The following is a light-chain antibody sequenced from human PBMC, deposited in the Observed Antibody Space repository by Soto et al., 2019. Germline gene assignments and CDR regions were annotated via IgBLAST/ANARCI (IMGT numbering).Light chain of an antibody. CDR2: AAS. V-gene: IGKV1-9*01. CDR3: QQLNSYPVT. J-gene: IGKJ4*01. CDR1: QDITSY. Sequence: DIQLTQSPSFLSASVGDRVTLTCRASQDITSYVAWYQQKPGKAPKLLIYAASTLQSGVPSRFSGSGSGTEFTLTISSLQPEDFATYYCQQLNSYPVTFGGGTKVEIK.